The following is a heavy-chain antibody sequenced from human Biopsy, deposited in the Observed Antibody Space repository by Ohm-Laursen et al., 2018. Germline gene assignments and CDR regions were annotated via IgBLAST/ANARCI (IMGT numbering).Heavy chain of an antibody. D-gene: IGHD3-22*01. V-gene: IGHV1-2*02. CDR1: GYTFTAYH. CDR3: TRGGYYYDSLAYYYWFDP. J-gene: IGHJ5*02. CDR2: INAKTGDT. Sequence: ASVKVSCKASGYTFTAYHVHWVRQAPGQGLEWMGWINAKTGDTNYAQKFQGRVTMTRDTSISTAYVDLSSLRFDDTAVYYCTRGGYYYDSLAYYYWFDPWGQGTLVTVSS.